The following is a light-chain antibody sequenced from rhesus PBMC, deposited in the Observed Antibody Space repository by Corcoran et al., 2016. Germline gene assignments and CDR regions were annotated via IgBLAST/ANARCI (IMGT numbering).Light chain of an antibody. CDR1: QGISSW. J-gene: IGKJ1*01. CDR2: KAA. Sequence: DIQMTQSPSSLSASVGDRVTITCRASQGISSWLAWYQQKPGKAPNLLIYKAALLQSGAPSRFSGSGSGTDFTLPISSLQPEDFATYSGQQYNSAPPTFGQGTKVEIK. CDR3: QQYNSAPPT. V-gene: IGKV1-21*01.